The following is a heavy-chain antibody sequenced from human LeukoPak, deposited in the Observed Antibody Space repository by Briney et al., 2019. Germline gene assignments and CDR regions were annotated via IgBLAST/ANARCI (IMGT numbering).Heavy chain of an antibody. Sequence: GGSLRLSCAASGFTFSSYDMHWVRQATGKGLEWVSAIGTAGDTYYPGSVKGRFTISRENAKNSLYLQMNSLRAGDTAVYYCARGPPTEDAFDIWGQGTMVTASS. CDR2: IGTAGDT. CDR1: GFTFSSYD. CDR3: ARGPPTEDAFDI. J-gene: IGHJ3*02. V-gene: IGHV3-13*01.